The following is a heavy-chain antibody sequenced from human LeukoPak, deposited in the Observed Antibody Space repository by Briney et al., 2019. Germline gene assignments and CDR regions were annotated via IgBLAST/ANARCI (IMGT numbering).Heavy chain of an antibody. V-gene: IGHV3-43*01. D-gene: IGHD6-19*01. Sequence: TYDGRSIYYADSVKGRFTISRDNAKNSLYLQMNSLRAEDTALYYCAKEGGPAVALDHWGQGTLVTVSS. J-gene: IGHJ4*02. CDR3: AKEGGPAVALDH. CDR2: TYDGRSI.